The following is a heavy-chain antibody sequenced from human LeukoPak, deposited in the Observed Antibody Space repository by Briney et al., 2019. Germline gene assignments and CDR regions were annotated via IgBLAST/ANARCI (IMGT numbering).Heavy chain of an antibody. Sequence: GGSLRLSCAASGFTFSTYAMSWVRQAPGKGLEWVSTISGNGGSTYYADSVKGRFTISRDNPKNTLYLQMNSLRAEDTAVYYCAKPPPDSSTWLFDYWGQGTLVTVSS. CDR3: AKPPPDSSTWLFDY. CDR1: GFTFSTYA. CDR2: ISGNGGST. D-gene: IGHD6-13*01. V-gene: IGHV3-23*01. J-gene: IGHJ4*02.